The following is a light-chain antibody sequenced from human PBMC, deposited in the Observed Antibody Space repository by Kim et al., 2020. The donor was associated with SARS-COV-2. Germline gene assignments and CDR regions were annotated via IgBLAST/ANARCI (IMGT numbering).Light chain of an antibody. CDR1: QSISSY. CDR2: AAS. Sequence: IQMTQSPSTLSASVGDRVTITCRASQSISSYLDWYQQKPGKAPKLLIYAASSLQSGVPSRFSGSGSGTEFTLTISSLQPEDFATYYCQQSYSTPPTFGQGTKLEI. V-gene: IGKV1-39*01. J-gene: IGKJ2*01. CDR3: QQSYSTPPT.